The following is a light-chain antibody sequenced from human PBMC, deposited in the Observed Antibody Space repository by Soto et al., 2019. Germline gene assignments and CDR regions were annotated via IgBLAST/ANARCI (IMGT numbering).Light chain of an antibody. Sequence: IQLTQSPSSLSASVGDRVAITCRASEGISPYLACYQEKPGKVPKLLIDTASTLQNGVPSRFSGSGSGTDFTLTISSLQPEDFATYYCLQLKRYSLTFGGGTRVEIK. V-gene: IGKV1-9*01. CDR3: LQLKRYSLT. J-gene: IGKJ4*01. CDR2: TAS. CDR1: EGISPY.